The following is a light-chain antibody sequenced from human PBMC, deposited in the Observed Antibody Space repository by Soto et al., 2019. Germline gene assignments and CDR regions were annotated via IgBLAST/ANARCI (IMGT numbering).Light chain of an antibody. V-gene: IGLV2-14*01. CDR1: SSDVGGYNY. Sequence: QSVLTQPASVSGSPGQSITISCTGTSSDVGGYNYVSWYQQHPGKAPKLMIYDVGNRPSGVSNRLSGSKSGNTASLTISGLQPEDEADYYCCSYTSSSTRVFGTGTKVTVL. CDR2: DVG. CDR3: CSYTSSSTRV. J-gene: IGLJ1*01.